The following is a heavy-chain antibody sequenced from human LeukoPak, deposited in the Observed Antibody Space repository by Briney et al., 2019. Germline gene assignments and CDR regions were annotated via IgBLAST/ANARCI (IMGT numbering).Heavy chain of an antibody. V-gene: IGHV3-30*18. CDR1: GFTFSSHG. Sequence: PGRSLRLSCAASGFTFSSHGMHWVRQAPGKGLDWVAVLSYDGNNKYYADSVKGRFTISRDNSKNTLYLQMDSLRAEDTAVYYCAKDAPDYYGSGSYFFDYRGQGTLDTVSS. CDR3: AKDAPDYYGSGSYFFDY. CDR2: LSYDGNNK. D-gene: IGHD3-10*01. J-gene: IGHJ4*02.